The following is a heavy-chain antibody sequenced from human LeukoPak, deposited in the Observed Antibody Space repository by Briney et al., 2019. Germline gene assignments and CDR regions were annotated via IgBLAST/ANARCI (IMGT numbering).Heavy chain of an antibody. V-gene: IGHV5-51*01. Sequence: GESLKISCKGSGYSFTSYWIGWVRQMPGQGLGWMGIIYAGDSDTRYSPSFQGQVTISADKSISTAYLQWSSLKASDTAMYYCASTVDTARAFDIWGQGTMVTVSS. D-gene: IGHD5-18*01. CDR1: GYSFTSYW. CDR2: IYAGDSDT. J-gene: IGHJ3*02. CDR3: ASTVDTARAFDI.